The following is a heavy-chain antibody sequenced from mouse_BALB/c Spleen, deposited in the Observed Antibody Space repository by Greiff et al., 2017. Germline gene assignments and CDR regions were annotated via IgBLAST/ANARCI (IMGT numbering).Heavy chain of an antibody. Sequence: EVKVEESGGGLVQPGGSMKLSCVASGFTFSNYWMNWVRQSPEKGLEWVAEIRLKSNNYATHYAESVKGRFTISRDDSKSSVYLQMNNLRAEDTGIYYCTRPSYYGNYGFAYWGQGTLVTVSA. CDR3: TRPSYYGNYGFAY. CDR2: IRLKSNNYAT. V-gene: IGHV6-6*02. D-gene: IGHD2-10*01. CDR1: GFTFSNYW. J-gene: IGHJ3*01.